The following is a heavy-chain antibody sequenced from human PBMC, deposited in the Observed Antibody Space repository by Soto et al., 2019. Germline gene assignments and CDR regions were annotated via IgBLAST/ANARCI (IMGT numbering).Heavy chain of an antibody. D-gene: IGHD3-22*01. J-gene: IGHJ6*02. Sequence: EVQLAESGGGLIQPGGSLRLSCVASGFTFSSHSMNWVRQVPGKGLEWVSWITNSGGTIYYADSVKGRFNISRDNANNSLYLQMNSLRDEDTAVYYCARDRRNSGYLTPRFSGGMEAWGQGTTVTVSS. V-gene: IGHV3-48*02. CDR1: GFTFSSHS. CDR3: ARDRRNSGYLTPRFSGGMEA. CDR2: ITNSGGTI.